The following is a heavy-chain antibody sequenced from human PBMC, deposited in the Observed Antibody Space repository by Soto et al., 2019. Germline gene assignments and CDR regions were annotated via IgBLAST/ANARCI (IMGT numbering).Heavy chain of an antibody. D-gene: IGHD3-9*01. CDR3: VKVSTFYDILTGYYSTNFFDP. J-gene: IGHJ5*02. CDR1: GFTFSEYS. CDR2: ISSDGDIT. V-gene: IGHV3-64D*06. Sequence: PGGSLRLSCSASGFTFSEYSIHWVRQAPGKGLQYVSTISSDGDITYYADSVKGRFTISRDNSKNTLYLQMNSLRPEDTAVYYCVKVSTFYDILTGYYSTNFFDPWGQGTLVTVYS.